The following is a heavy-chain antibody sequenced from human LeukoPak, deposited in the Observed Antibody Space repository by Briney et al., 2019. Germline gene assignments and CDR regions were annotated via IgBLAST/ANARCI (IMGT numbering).Heavy chain of an antibody. CDR2: INHSGST. CDR3: AVLNSYGSDY. CDR1: GGSFSGYY. D-gene: IGHD5-18*01. V-gene: IGHV4-34*01. J-gene: IGHJ4*02. Sequence: SETLSLTCAVYGGSFSGYYWSWIRQPPGKGLEWIGEINHSGSTNYNPSLKSRVTISVDTSKNQFSLNLSSVTAADTAVYYCAVLNSYGSDYWGQGTLVTVSS.